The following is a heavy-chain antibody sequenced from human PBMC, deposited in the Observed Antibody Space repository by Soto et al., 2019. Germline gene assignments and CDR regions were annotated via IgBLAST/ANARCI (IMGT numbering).Heavy chain of an antibody. CDR2: IWYDGSDK. CDR3: ARDRSLSGGYPSRPLVN. J-gene: IGHJ4*02. D-gene: IGHD2-15*01. CDR1: GFTFRTYA. Sequence: QGQLVESGGGVVQPGRSLRLSCAASGFTFRTYAMHWVRQAPGKGLEWVAVIWYDGSDKYYADSVKGRFTISRDNSRNTVYLQMNILRAADTALYYCARDRSLSGGYPSRPLVNWGQGTLVTVST. V-gene: IGHV3-33*01.